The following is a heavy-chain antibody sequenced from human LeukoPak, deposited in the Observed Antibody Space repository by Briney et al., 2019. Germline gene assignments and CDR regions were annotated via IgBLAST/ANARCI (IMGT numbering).Heavy chain of an antibody. J-gene: IGHJ4*02. Sequence: AGGSLRLSCAASGFTFSTYSMNWVGKAPGKGLEWVSYISSSSSAIYYADSVKGRFTISRDNAKNSLSLQMNSLRAEDTAVYYCARSHYGSGSLDYWGQGTLVTVSS. CDR1: GFTFSTYS. D-gene: IGHD3-10*01. V-gene: IGHV3-48*04. CDR3: ARSHYGSGSLDY. CDR2: ISSSSSAI.